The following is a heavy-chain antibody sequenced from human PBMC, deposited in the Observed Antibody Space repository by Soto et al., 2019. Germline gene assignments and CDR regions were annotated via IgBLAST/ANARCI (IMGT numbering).Heavy chain of an antibody. J-gene: IGHJ4*02. Sequence: SGPTLVNPTQTLTLTCTFSGFSLSTNGMCVSWIRQPPGKALEWLARIDWDDDKYYSTSLKTRLTISKDTSKNQVVLTMTNMDPVDTATYYCARIYPEYYYGSGSYYYFDYWGQGTLVTVSS. V-gene: IGHV2-70*11. CDR3: ARIYPEYYYGSGSYYYFDY. CDR1: GFSLSTNGMC. D-gene: IGHD3-10*01. CDR2: IDWDDDK.